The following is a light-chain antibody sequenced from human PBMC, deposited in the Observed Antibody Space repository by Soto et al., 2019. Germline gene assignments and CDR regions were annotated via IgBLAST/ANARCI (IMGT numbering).Light chain of an antibody. V-gene: IGLV1-44*01. CDR1: SSNIGDNT. CDR2: NNS. Sequence: QSVLTQPPSASGTPGQRVTISCSGSSSNIGDNTVNWYQQLPGTAPKLLIYNNSQRPSGVPARFSGSKSGTSASLAISGLQCEDEADYYCAAWDDSLNGVVFGGGTKLTVL. J-gene: IGLJ2*01. CDR3: AAWDDSLNGVV.